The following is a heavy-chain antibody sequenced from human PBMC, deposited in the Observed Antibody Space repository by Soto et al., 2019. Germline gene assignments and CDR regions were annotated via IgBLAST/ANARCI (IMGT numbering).Heavy chain of an antibody. CDR1: GGSISSSSYY. CDR3: ARRPGYSYGPRFDY. V-gene: IGHV4-39*01. Sequence: QLQLQESGPGLVKPSETLSLTCTVSGGSISSSSYYWGWIRQPPGKGLEWIGSIYYSGSTYYNPSLKSRVTISVDTSKNQFSLKLSSVTAADTAVYYCARRPGYSYGPRFDYWGQGTLVTVSS. D-gene: IGHD5-18*01. J-gene: IGHJ4*02. CDR2: IYYSGST.